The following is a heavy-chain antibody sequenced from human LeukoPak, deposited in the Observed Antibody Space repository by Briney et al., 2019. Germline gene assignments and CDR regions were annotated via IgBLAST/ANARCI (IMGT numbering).Heavy chain of an antibody. CDR2: FNPEARKK. CDR3: ATVITEILILIDPVDI. V-gene: IGHV1-24*01. J-gene: IGHJ3*02. CDR1: GFTHTNLP. Sequence: GASVKVSCKVSGFTHTNLPIHWVRQAPGKGLEWMGGFNPEARKKIYAHQFQGRLTMTEDTSADTAYMELSSLRSEDTAVYYCATVITEILILIDPVDIWGQGTMVSVSS. D-gene: IGHD1-20*01.